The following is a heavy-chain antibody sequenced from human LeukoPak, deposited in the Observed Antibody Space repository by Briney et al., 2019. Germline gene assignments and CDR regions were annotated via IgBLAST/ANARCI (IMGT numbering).Heavy chain of an antibody. Sequence: GGSLRLSCAASGFTFSSYAMTWVRQPPGKGLEWVSSISNGAGSTYYADSVRGRFSISRDNSKNTVYLQMNSLSAEDAAVYYCVKDDGWVQYANWGQGTLVTVSS. J-gene: IGHJ4*02. CDR1: GFTFSSYA. D-gene: IGHD2-2*01. CDR2: ISNGAGST. CDR3: VKDDGWVQYAN. V-gene: IGHV3-23*01.